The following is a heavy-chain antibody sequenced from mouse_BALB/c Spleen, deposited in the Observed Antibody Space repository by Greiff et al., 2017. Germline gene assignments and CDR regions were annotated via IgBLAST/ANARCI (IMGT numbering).Heavy chain of an antibody. V-gene: IGHV5-6-4*01. CDR3: TYYDLAWFAY. J-gene: IGHJ3*01. CDR1: GFTFSSYT. D-gene: IGHD1-1*01. Sequence: DVKLVESGGGLVKPGGSLILSCAASGFTFSSYTMSWVRQTPEKRLEWVATISSGGSYTYYPDSVKGRFTISRDNAKNTLYLQMSSLKSEDTAMYYCTYYDLAWFAYWGQGTLVTVSA. CDR2: ISSGGSYT.